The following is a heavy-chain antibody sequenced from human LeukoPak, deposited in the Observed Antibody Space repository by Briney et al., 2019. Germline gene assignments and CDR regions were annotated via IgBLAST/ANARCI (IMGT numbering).Heavy chain of an antibody. J-gene: IGHJ4*02. CDR3: ARVCSSSYTLCY. Sequence: ASVKVSCKASGYTFTSYDINWVRQATGQGLEWMGWMNPNSGNTGYAQKFQGRVTITRNTSISTAYTELSSLRSEDTAVYYCARVCSSSYTLCYWGQGTLVTVSS. CDR2: MNPNSGNT. D-gene: IGHD2-2*02. V-gene: IGHV1-8*03. CDR1: GYTFTSYD.